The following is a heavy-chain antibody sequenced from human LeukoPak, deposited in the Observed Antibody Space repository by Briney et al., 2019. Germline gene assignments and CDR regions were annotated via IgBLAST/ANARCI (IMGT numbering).Heavy chain of an antibody. J-gene: IGHJ1*01. D-gene: IGHD5-18*01. CDR2: VSSSSSYI. CDR3: ARDPSIQLWLTYFQH. CDR1: GFTFSSYS. V-gene: IGHV3-21*01. Sequence: PGGSLRLSCAASGFTFSSYSMKWVRQAPGKGLEWVSSVSSSSSYIYYADSVKGRFTISRDNSKNTLYLQMNSLRAEDTAVYYCARDPSIQLWLTYFQHWGQGTLVTVSS.